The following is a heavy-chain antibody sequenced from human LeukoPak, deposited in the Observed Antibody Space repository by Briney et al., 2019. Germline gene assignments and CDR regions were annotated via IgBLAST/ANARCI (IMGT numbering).Heavy chain of an antibody. J-gene: IGHJ4*02. D-gene: IGHD3-10*01. V-gene: IGHV3-9*03. Sequence: PGRSLRLSCAASGFTFDDYAMHWVRQAPGKGLEWVSGISWNSGSIGYADSVKGRFTISRDNAKNSLYLQMNSLRAEDMALYYCAKAGGSGSYYNSPYFDYWGQGTLVTVSS. CDR2: ISWNSGSI. CDR1: GFTFDDYA. CDR3: AKAGGSGSYYNSPYFDY.